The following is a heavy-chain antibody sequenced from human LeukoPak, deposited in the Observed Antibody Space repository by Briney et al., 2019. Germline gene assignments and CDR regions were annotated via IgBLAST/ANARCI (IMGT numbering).Heavy chain of an antibody. J-gene: IGHJ4*02. Sequence: GGSLRLSCAASGFTFSNSALSWVRQAPGKGLEWVSDISGSGGSTYYADSVKGRFTISRDNSKNTLYLQMNSLRAEDTAVYYCAKHGSGSYWFFGYWGQGTLVTVSS. CDR3: AKHGSGSYWFFGY. V-gene: IGHV3-23*01. CDR1: GFTFSNSA. CDR2: ISGSGGST. D-gene: IGHD3-10*01.